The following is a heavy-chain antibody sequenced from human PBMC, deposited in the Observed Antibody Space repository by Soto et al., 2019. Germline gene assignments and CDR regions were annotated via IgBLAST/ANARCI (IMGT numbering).Heavy chain of an antibody. Sequence: SVKVSCQASGGTFSSYAISWVRQAPGQGLEWMGGIIPIFGTANYAQKFQGRVTITADKSTSTAYMELSSLRSEDTAVYYCARALGQVVTNWFDPWGQGTLVTVS. J-gene: IGHJ5*02. CDR2: IIPIFGTA. D-gene: IGHD2-15*01. CDR3: ARALGQVVTNWFDP. V-gene: IGHV1-69*06. CDR1: GGTFSSYA.